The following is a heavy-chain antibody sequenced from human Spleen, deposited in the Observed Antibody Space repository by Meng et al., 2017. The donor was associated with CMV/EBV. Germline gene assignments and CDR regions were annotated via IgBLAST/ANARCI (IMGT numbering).Heavy chain of an antibody. D-gene: IGHD3-16*01. V-gene: IGHV4-4*02. Sequence: GASIATTKWWTWVRQTTGKGLEWVGEIDHCGNSNSNPSLKSRLTLSLDTSKNYLSLTMTSVTAEDTAIYYCARVREHTSLGNYWFDPWGQGTLVTVSS. CDR3: ARVREHTSLGNYWFDP. CDR2: IDHCGNS. J-gene: IGHJ5*02. CDR1: GASIATTKW.